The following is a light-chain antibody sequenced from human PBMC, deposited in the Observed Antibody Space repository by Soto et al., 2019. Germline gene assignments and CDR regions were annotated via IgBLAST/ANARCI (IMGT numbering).Light chain of an antibody. Sequence: EIVMTQSPDTLSVSPGARDPLSCRASQSVSSKLAWYQQKPGQAPRLLIYGASTRATAIPARFSGSGSGTEFTLTISSLQSEDFAVYYCQQYNNRPPLTFGGGTKVDIK. V-gene: IGKV3-15*01. J-gene: IGKJ4*01. CDR3: QQYNNRPPLT. CDR1: QSVSSK. CDR2: GAS.